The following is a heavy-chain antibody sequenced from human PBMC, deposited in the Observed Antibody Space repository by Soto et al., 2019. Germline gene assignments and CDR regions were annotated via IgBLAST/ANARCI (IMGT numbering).Heavy chain of an antibody. CDR1: GGSISSYY. D-gene: IGHD4-17*01. J-gene: IGHJ3*02. Sequence: PSVPLSLTCTVSGGSISSYYWSWIRQPPGKGLEWIGYIYYSGSTNYNPSLKSRVTISVDTSKNQFSLKLSSVTAADTAVYYCAREFVYGDYVAFDIWGQGTMVT. CDR2: IYYSGST. CDR3: AREFVYGDYVAFDI. V-gene: IGHV4-59*01.